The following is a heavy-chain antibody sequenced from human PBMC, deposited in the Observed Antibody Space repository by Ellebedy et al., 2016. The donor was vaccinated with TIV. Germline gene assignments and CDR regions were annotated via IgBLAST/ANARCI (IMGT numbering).Heavy chain of an antibody. V-gene: IGHV4-59*08. CDR2: IYYSGST. CDR3: ARHVAREGYNR. CDR1: GGSISNYY. J-gene: IGHJ4*02. D-gene: IGHD5-24*01. Sequence: MPSETLSLTCTVSGGSISNYYWNWIRQPPGKGLEWIGDIYYSGSTNYDPSLKSRVTISVDVPKNQFSLKLNSVTAADTAVYYCARHVAREGYNRWGQGTLVTVSS.